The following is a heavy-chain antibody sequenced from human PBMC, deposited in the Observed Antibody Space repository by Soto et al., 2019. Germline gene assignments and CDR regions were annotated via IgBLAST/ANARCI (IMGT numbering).Heavy chain of an antibody. CDR1: GFTFSSYA. V-gene: IGHV3-30-3*01. CDR3: ARDLARYYGSGSYGPPRYYYYGMDV. Sequence: GGSLRLSCAASGFTFSSYAMHWVRQAPGKGLEWVAVISYDGSNKYYADSVKGRFTISRDNSKNTLYLQMNNLRAEDTAVYYCARDLARYYGSGSYGPPRYYYYGMDVWGQGTTVTVSS. D-gene: IGHD3-10*01. J-gene: IGHJ6*02. CDR2: ISYDGSNK.